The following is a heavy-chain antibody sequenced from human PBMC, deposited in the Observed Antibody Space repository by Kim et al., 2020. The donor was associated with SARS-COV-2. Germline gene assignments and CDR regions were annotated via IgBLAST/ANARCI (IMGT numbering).Heavy chain of an antibody. CDR1: GFTFSSYG. D-gene: IGHD3-22*01. CDR3: AKGGLHYDSSGDYYYYSVMDV. Sequence: GGFLRLSCAASGFTFSSYGMHWVRQAPGKGLEWVAVISYDGSNKYYADSVKGRFTISRDNSKNKNTLYLQMNSLRAEDTAVYYCAKGGLHYDSSGDYYYYSVMDVWGQGTTVTVSS. CDR2: ISYDGSNK. V-gene: IGHV3-30*18. J-gene: IGHJ6*02.